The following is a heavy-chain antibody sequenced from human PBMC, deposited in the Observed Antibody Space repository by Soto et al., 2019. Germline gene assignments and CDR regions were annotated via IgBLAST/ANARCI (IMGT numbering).Heavy chain of an antibody. CDR2: INAGNGNT. Sequence: ASVKVSCKASGYTFTSYAMHWVRQAPGQRLEWMGWINAGNGNTKYSQKFQGRVTITRDTSASTAYMELSSLRSEDTAVYYCARVVGGYSYPNYYYYMDVWGKGTTVTVSS. J-gene: IGHJ6*03. D-gene: IGHD5-18*01. CDR3: ARVVGGYSYPNYYYYMDV. CDR1: GYTFTSYA. V-gene: IGHV1-3*01.